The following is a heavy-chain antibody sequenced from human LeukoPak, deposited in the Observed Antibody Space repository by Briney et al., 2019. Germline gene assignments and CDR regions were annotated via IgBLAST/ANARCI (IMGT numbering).Heavy chain of an antibody. CDR2: ISGSGGST. J-gene: IGHJ6*02. CDR1: GFTFSSYA. D-gene: IGHD2-15*01. CDR3: AGRRNGYCSGGSCFHYYYGMDV. V-gene: IGHV3-23*01. Sequence: GRSLRLSCAASGFTFSSYAMSWVRQAPGKGLEWVSAISGSGGSTYYADSVKGRFTISRDNSKNTLYLQMNSLRAEDTAVYYCAGRRNGYCSGGSCFHYYYGMDVWGQGTTVTVSS.